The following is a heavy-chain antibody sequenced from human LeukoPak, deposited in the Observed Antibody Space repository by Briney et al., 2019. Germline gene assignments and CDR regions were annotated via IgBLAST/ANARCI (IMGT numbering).Heavy chain of an antibody. CDR3: AKRAVPAVHFDY. CDR2: IYSGGST. J-gene: IGHJ4*02. D-gene: IGHD2-2*01. CDR1: GFTVSSNY. Sequence: GGSLRLSCAASGFTVSSNYMSWVRQAPGKGLEWVSVIYSGGSTYYADSVKGRFTISRDNSKNTLNLQMNSLRAEDTAVYYCAKRAVPAVHFDYWGQGTLVTVSS. V-gene: IGHV3-66*04.